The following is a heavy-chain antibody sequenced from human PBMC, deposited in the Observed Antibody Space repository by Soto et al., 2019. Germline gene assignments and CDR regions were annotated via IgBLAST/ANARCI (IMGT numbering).Heavy chain of an antibody. CDR3: ARMSYFYDKWYFDL. V-gene: IGHV4-30-4*01. CDR2: VYYSGTT. Sequence: PSETLSLTCTVSGASINNNDYYWSWIRQTPGKGLEWIGYVYYSGTTDYIPSLRSRLSMSIDKSQNQFTLKLNSVTAADTATYYCARMSYFYDKWYFDLWGRGTLVTVSS. J-gene: IGHJ2*01. CDR1: GASINNNDYY. D-gene: IGHD3-22*01.